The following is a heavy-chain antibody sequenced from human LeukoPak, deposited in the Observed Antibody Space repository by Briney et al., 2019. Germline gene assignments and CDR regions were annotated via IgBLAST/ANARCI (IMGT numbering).Heavy chain of an antibody. CDR1: GFTFSNYG. J-gene: IGHJ4*02. V-gene: IGHV3-64D*06. Sequence: GGSLRLSCAASGFTFSNYGMHWVRQAPGKALEYVSFIHHNGDITSYADSVRGRFTVSRDNSKNTLFLELSSLRTDDTAVYYCARDMSGTYSFDYWGQGTLVTVSS. D-gene: IGHD1-26*01. CDR3: ARDMSGTYSFDY. CDR2: IHHNGDIT.